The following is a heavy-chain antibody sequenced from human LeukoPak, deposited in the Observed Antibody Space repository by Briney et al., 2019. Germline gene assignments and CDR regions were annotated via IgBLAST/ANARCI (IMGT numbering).Heavy chain of an antibody. J-gene: IGHJ5*02. CDR2: INHSGST. D-gene: IGHD2-8*01. V-gene: IGHV4-34*01. CDR3: ATRSGLGYCTNGVCPNWFDP. Sequence: SETLSLTCAVYGGSFSGYYWSWIRQPPGKGLEWIGEINHSGSTNFNPSLKSRVTISVDTSKNQFSLKLSSVTAADTAVYYCATRSGLGYCTNGVCPNWFDPWGQGTLVTVSS. CDR1: GGSFSGYY.